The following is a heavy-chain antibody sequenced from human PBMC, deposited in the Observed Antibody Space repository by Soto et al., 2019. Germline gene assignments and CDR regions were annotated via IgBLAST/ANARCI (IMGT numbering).Heavy chain of an antibody. CDR1: GGSISTVGHY. Sequence: PSETLSLTCSVSGGSISTVGHYWTWIRHPPGKGLEWIGSIYHTGSTYYSKSLRSRLTMSVDTSKSQFSLRLSSVTAADTAVYYCASSSRVNSSGYYYVPALHIWGQGTMVT. CDR3: ASSSRVNSSGYYYVPALHI. J-gene: IGHJ3*02. D-gene: IGHD3-22*01. V-gene: IGHV4-31*03. CDR2: IYHTGST.